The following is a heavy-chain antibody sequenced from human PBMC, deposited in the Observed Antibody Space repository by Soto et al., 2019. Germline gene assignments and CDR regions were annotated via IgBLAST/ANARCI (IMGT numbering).Heavy chain of an antibody. Sequence: QVQLVESGGGVVQPGRSLRLSCAASGFTFSSYGMHWVRQAPGKGLEWVAVISYDGSNKYYADSVKGRFTISRDNSKNTLYLQMNRLRAEDTAVYYCARGYCSGGSCRTPGGYFDYWGQGTLVTVSS. J-gene: IGHJ4*02. CDR3: ARGYCSGGSCRTPGGYFDY. V-gene: IGHV3-30*03. D-gene: IGHD2-15*01. CDR2: ISYDGSNK. CDR1: GFTFSSYG.